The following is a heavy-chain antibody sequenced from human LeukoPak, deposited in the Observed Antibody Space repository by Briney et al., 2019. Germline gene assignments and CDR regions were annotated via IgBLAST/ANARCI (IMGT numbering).Heavy chain of an antibody. CDR3: ARADAFDI. Sequence: ASVKVSCKVSGYTLTELSMHWVRQAPGKGLEWMGRINPNSGGTNYAQKFQGRVTMTRDTSISTAYMELTRLRSDDTAVYYCARADAFDIWGQGTMVTVSS. CDR2: INPNSGGT. CDR1: GYTLTELS. J-gene: IGHJ3*02. V-gene: IGHV1-2*06.